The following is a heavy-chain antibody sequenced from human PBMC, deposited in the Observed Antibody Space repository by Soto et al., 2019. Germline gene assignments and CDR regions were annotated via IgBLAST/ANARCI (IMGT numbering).Heavy chain of an antibody. CDR2: INHSGST. CDR1: GGSFSGYY. J-gene: IGHJ3*02. Sequence: PSETLSLTCAVYGGSFSGYYWSWIRQPPGKGLEWIGEINHSGSTYYNPSLKTRVIISLDTSTNQFSLKLSSVTAADTAVYFCARYCSGGTCQYAFDIWGQGTMVTVSS. D-gene: IGHD2-15*01. CDR3: ARYCSGGTCQYAFDI. V-gene: IGHV4-34*09.